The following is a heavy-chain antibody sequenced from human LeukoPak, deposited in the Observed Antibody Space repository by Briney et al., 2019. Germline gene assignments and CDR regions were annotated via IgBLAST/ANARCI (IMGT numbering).Heavy chain of an antibody. CDR3: ARVAGSIDY. V-gene: IGHV1-8*03. D-gene: IGHD6-19*01. Sequence: ASVTVSFKASVYTFTTYDINWVRQATGQGREWMGWMNPNSGYTGYAQKFQGRVTITRDTSISTAYMELSSLRSEDTAVYYCARVAGSIDYWGQGTLVTVSS. CDR2: MNPNSGYT. CDR1: VYTFTTYD. J-gene: IGHJ4*02.